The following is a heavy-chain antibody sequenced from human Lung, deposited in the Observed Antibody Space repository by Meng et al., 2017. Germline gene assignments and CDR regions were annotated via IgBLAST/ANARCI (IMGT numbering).Heavy chain of an antibody. CDR2: IYNSGST. Sequence: QVRLKEPGPGLVKTSHTLSLTCSVSGGSISSSNYYWSWIRQPPGKGLEWSGHIYNSGSTYYNPSLKSRITISVDTSKNQFSLKLSSVTAADTAVYYCARGQKGYFDLWGRGTLVTVSS. J-gene: IGHJ2*01. CDR3: ARGQKGYFDL. CDR1: GGSISSSNYY. V-gene: IGHV4-30-4*01.